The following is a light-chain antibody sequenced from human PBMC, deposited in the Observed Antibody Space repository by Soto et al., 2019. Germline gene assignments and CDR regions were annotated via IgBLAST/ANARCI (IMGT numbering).Light chain of an antibody. CDR1: SSDVGRYNT. CDR2: EVT. Sequence: QSVLTQPASVSGSPGQTITISCTGTSSDVGRYNTVSWYQHHPGKAPKLIIYEVTHRPAGISDRFSASKSGNTASLTISGLQAEDEADYYCHSLRVNHLYVFGSGTKVTVL. J-gene: IGLJ1*01. V-gene: IGLV2-14*01. CDR3: HSLRVNHLYV.